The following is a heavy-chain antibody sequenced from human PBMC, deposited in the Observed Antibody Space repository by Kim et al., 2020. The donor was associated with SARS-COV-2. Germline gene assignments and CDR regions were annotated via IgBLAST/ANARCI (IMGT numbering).Heavy chain of an antibody. CDR3: ARLVGDMGWDESLYRYCSSTSCQNFDY. CDR2: IDPSDSYT. V-gene: IGHV5-10-1*01. Sequence: GESLKISCKGSGYSFTSYWISWVRQMPGKGLEWMGRIDPSDSYTNYSPSFQGHVTISADKSISTAYLQWSSLKASDTAMYYCARLVGDMGWDESLYRYCSSTSCQNFDYWGQGTLVTVSS. CDR1: GYSFTSYW. D-gene: IGHD2-2*01. J-gene: IGHJ4*02.